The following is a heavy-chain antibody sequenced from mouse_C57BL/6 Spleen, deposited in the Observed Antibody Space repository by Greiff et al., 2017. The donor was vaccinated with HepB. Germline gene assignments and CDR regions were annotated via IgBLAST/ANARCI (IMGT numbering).Heavy chain of an antibody. V-gene: IGHV1-82*01. J-gene: IGHJ2*01. CDR2: IYPGDGDT. Sequence: QVQLQQSGPELVKPGASVKISCKASGYAFSSSWMNWVKQRPGKGLEWIGRIYPGDGDTNYNGKFKGKATLTADKSSSTAYMQLSSLTSEDSAVYFCATIYYGSGGNYFDYWGQGTTLTVSS. CDR3: ATIYYGSGGNYFDY. CDR1: GYAFSSSW. D-gene: IGHD1-1*01.